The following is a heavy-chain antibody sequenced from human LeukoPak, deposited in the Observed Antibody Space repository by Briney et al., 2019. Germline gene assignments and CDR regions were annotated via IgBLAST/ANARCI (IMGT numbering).Heavy chain of an antibody. Sequence: SETLSLTCTVSGGSISSSSYYWGWIRQPPGKGLEWIGSIYYSGSTYYNPSLKSRVTISVDTSKNQFSLKLSSVTAADTAVYYCARCIGLSPWGQGTLVTVSS. D-gene: IGHD1-26*01. J-gene: IGHJ5*02. CDR1: GGSISSSSYY. CDR3: ARCIGLSP. CDR2: IYYSGST. V-gene: IGHV4-39*01.